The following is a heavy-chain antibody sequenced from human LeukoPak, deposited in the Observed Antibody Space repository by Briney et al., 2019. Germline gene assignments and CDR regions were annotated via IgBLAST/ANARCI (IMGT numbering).Heavy chain of an antibody. D-gene: IGHD5-12*01. Sequence: SETLSLTCAVSGGSISSSNWWSWVRQPPGKGLEWIGEIYHSGSTNYNPSLKSRLTISIDTSKSQFSLQLSSVTAADTAVYYCARHGSRVMATIEDSWGQGTLVIVSS. V-gene: IGHV4-4*02. CDR2: IYHSGST. J-gene: IGHJ4*02. CDR3: ARHGSRVMATIEDS. CDR1: GGSISSSNW.